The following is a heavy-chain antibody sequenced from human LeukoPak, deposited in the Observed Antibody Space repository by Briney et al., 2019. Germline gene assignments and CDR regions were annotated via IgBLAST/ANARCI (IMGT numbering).Heavy chain of an antibody. Sequence: GGSLRLSCAASGFTFSSYAMSWVHQAPGKGLEWVSAISGSGGSTYYADSVKGRFTISRDNSKNTLYLQMNSLRAEDTAVYYCAKSPGSSGYHPVLDYWGQGTLVTVSS. D-gene: IGHD3-22*01. J-gene: IGHJ4*02. V-gene: IGHV3-23*01. CDR2: ISGSGGST. CDR1: GFTFSSYA. CDR3: AKSPGSSGYHPVLDY.